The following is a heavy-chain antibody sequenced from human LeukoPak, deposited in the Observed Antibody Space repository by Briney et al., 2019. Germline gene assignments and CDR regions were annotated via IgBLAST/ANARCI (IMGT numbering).Heavy chain of an antibody. J-gene: IGHJ5*01. Sequence: GGSLRLSCAASGVTFSSHSMHWVRQAPGKGLVWVSGISRDGTSTNYADAVKGRFTISRDNAKNTLYLQMYSLRVEDTAVYSCARGWYGPDSCGQGTLVTVSS. CDR3: ARGWYGPDS. V-gene: IGHV3-74*01. CDR1: GVTFSSHS. CDR2: ISRDGTST. D-gene: IGHD2-15*01.